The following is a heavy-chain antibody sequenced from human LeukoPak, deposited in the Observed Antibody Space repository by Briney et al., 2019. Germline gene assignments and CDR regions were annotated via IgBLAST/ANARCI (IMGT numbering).Heavy chain of an antibody. Sequence: TGGSLRLSCAASGFTFSSYGMNWVRQAPGKGLEWVSYISSSSSTIYYADSVKGRFTISRDNAKNSLYLQMNSLRAEDTAVYYCARESSVEMATMAHDAFDIWGQGTMVTVSS. CDR2: ISSSSSTI. CDR1: GFTFSSYG. CDR3: ARESSVEMATMAHDAFDI. V-gene: IGHV3-48*01. J-gene: IGHJ3*02. D-gene: IGHD5-24*01.